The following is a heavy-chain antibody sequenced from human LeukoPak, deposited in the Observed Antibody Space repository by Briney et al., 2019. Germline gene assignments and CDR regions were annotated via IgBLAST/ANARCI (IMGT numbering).Heavy chain of an antibody. D-gene: IGHD2-15*01. CDR2: IYYSGST. Sequence: PSETLSLTCTVSGGSISSDSYYWAWIRQPPGKGLEWIASIYYSGSTYYNPSLKSRVTISVDTSKNQFSLKLSSVTAADTAVYYRAGYCSSGSCFLDAFDIWGQGTMVTVSS. V-gene: IGHV4-39*07. J-gene: IGHJ3*02. CDR3: AGYCSSGSCFLDAFDI. CDR1: GGSISSDSYY.